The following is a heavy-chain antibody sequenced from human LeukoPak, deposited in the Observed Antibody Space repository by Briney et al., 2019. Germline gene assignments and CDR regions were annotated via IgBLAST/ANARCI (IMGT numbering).Heavy chain of an antibody. CDR2: IYYSGST. D-gene: IGHD2-15*01. Sequence: SETLSLTCTVSGGSISSGDYYWSWIRQPPGKGLEWIGYIYYSGSTYYNPSLKSRVTISVDTSKNQFSLKLSSATAADTAVYYCARDNCSGGSCEFDPWGQGTLVTVSS. V-gene: IGHV4-30-4*01. J-gene: IGHJ5*02. CDR3: ARDNCSGGSCEFDP. CDR1: GGSISSGDYY.